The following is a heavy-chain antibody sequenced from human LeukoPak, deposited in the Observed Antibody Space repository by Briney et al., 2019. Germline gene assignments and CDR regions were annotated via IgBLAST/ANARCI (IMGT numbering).Heavy chain of an antibody. CDR1: GYTLTELS. Sequence: GASVKVSCKVSGYTLTELSMHWVRQAPGKGLEWMGGFDPEDGETIYAQKFQGRVTMTEDTSTDTAYMELSSLRSEDTAVYYCATRGGVAGTNDAFDIWGQGTMVTVSS. V-gene: IGHV1-24*01. CDR2: FDPEDGET. J-gene: IGHJ3*02. D-gene: IGHD6-19*01. CDR3: ATRGGVAGTNDAFDI.